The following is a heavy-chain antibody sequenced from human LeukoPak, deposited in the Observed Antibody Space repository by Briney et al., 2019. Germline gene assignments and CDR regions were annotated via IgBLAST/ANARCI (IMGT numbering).Heavy chain of an antibody. V-gene: IGHV1-46*01. CDR1: GDTFTSYY. CDR3: AQAVVTAIYYFDY. Sequence: ASVKVSCKASGDTFTSYYMHWVRQATGQGLEWMGIINPSGGSTNYAQKFQGRVTMTKDTSTSTVYMELSSLRSEDTAVYYCAQAVVTAIYYFDYWGQGTLVAVSS. D-gene: IGHD2-21*02. J-gene: IGHJ4*02. CDR2: INPSGGST.